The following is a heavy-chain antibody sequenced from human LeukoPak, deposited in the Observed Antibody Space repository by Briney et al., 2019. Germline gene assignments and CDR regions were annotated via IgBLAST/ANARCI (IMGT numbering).Heavy chain of an antibody. CDR2: IYYTGSS. CDR3: ARVHRYCSGGSCNLVDY. Sequence: SETLSLTCNVSGGSISGFYWSWIRQPPGRGLERIGYIYYTGSSNYNPSLKSRVTISVDTSKNQFSLKLSSVTAADTAIYYCARVHRYCSGGSCNLVDYWGQGTLVTVSS. V-gene: IGHV4-59*01. CDR1: GGSISGFY. D-gene: IGHD2-15*01. J-gene: IGHJ4*02.